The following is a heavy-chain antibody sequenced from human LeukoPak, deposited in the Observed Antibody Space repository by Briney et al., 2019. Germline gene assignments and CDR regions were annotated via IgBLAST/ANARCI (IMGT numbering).Heavy chain of an antibody. CDR2: IWYDETNK. J-gene: IGHJ4*02. Sequence: TGGSLRLSCAASGFTFSSYAMHWVRQSPGKGLEWVAVIWYDETNKHYADSVKGRFTISRDNSKNTLHLQMNSLRAEDTAVYYCARWDLGGSSGHSGPDYWGQGTLVTVSS. D-gene: IGHD3-22*01. CDR3: ARWDLGGSSGHSGPDY. V-gene: IGHV3-33*03. CDR1: GFTFSSYA.